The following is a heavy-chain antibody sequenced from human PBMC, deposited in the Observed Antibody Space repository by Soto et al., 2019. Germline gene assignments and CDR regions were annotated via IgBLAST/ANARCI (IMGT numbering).Heavy chain of an antibody. V-gene: IGHV3-23*01. D-gene: IGHD5-12*01. Sequence: PGGSLRLSCAASGFTFSSYAMSWVRQAPGKGLEWVSAISGGGGSTYYADSVKGRFTISRDNSKNTLYLQMNSLRAEDTAVYYCAKAAIGATIDLMRDNWFDPWGQGTLVTVSS. CDR2: ISGGGGST. CDR1: GFTFSSYA. CDR3: AKAAIGATIDLMRDNWFDP. J-gene: IGHJ5*02.